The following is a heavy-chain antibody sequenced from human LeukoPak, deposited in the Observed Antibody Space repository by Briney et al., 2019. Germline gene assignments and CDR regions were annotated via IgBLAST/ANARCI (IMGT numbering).Heavy chain of an antibody. Sequence: GGSLRLSCAASGFTFSSYVMSWVRQAPGKGLEWVSAISGSGGSTYYTDSVRGRFTISRDNSKNTLYLQMNSLRAEDTAIYYCAKSLRGARDCWGQGTLVTVSS. CDR3: AKSLRGARDC. J-gene: IGHJ4*02. CDR1: GFTFSSYV. V-gene: IGHV3-23*01. CDR2: ISGSGGST. D-gene: IGHD1-26*01.